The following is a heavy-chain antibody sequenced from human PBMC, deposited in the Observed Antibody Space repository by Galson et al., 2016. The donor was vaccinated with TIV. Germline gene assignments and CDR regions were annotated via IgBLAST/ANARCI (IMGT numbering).Heavy chain of an antibody. CDR3: ARWADSGSYYDYFQH. V-gene: IGHV4-31*03. Sequence: TLSLTCNVSGGSISNAGYFWSWIRLHPGKGLEWIGNIYYSGSTYYNPSLKSRVTMSVDKSQNQFFLNLRSVTAADTAVYYCARWADSGSYYDYFQHWGQGTLVTVSS. CDR2: IYYSGST. J-gene: IGHJ1*01. D-gene: IGHD1-26*01. CDR1: GGSISNAGYF.